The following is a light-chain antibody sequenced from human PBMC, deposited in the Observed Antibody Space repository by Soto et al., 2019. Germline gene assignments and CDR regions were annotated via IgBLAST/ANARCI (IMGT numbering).Light chain of an antibody. J-gene: IGKJ4*01. CDR1: QSVSSY. V-gene: IGKV3-11*01. Sequence: EIVLTQSPATLSLSPGERATLSCRASQSVSSYLAWYQQKPGQAPRLLIYDASNRATGIPARFSGSGSGIDFTLTISSLEPADFAVYYCQQRSNWPLTFGGGTKVEIK. CDR2: DAS. CDR3: QQRSNWPLT.